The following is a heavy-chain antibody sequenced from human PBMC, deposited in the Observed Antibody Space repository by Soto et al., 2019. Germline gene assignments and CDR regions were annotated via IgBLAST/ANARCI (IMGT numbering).Heavy chain of an antibody. Sequence: EVQLVESGGGLVKPGGSLRLSCAASGFTFSNAWMNWVRQAPGTGLEWVGRIKSKTDGGTTDYAAPVKGRFTISRDDSKNTLYVQMNSLTTEDTAVYYCTTAIWFDAFDIWGQGTMVTVSS. CDR3: TTAIWFDAFDI. CDR2: IKSKTDGGTT. V-gene: IGHV3-15*07. J-gene: IGHJ3*02. D-gene: IGHD3-10*01. CDR1: GFTFSNAW.